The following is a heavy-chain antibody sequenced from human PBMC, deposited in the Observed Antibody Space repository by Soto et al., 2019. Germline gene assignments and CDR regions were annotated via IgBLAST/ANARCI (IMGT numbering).Heavy chain of an antibody. CDR2: INGGSGNT. J-gene: IGHJ4*02. D-gene: IGHD3-10*01. CDR1: GFTFTSYA. Sequence: ASVKVSCKSSGFTFTSYAIHWLRQATGQRPQWMGWINGGSGNTKYSQDFQGRVTFTRDTFATTAYLELSSLRSEDTAVYYCARVPPWGNSAGDYYIQHYDSWGQGTPVTVSS. CDR3: ARVPPWGNSAGDYYIQHYDS. V-gene: IGHV1-3*01.